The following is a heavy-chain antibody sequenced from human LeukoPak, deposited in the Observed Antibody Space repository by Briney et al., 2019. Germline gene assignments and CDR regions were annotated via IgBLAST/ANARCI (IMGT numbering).Heavy chain of an antibody. CDR3: ARWFCSGGNCYGEIDC. D-gene: IGHD2-15*01. CDR2: IYYSGTA. V-gene: IGHV4-30-4*01. CDR1: GGSINSGDYY. Sequence: PSQTLSLTCTVSGGSINSGDYYWTWIRQPPGKGLEWIGYIYYSGTAYCNPSLKSRVTMSVDTPKNLFSLKLSSVTAADTAVYYCARWFCSGGNCYGEIDCWGQGTLVTVSS. J-gene: IGHJ4*02.